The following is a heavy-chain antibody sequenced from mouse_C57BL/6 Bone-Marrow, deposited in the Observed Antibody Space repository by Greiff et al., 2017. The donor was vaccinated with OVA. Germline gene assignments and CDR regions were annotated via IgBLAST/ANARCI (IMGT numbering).Heavy chain of an antibody. V-gene: IGHV3-6*01. CDR3: ARVYGSRNFDV. D-gene: IGHD1-1*01. CDR2: ISYDGSN. Sequence: DVKLQESGPGLVKPSQSLSLTCSVTGYSITSGYYWNWIRQFPGNKLEWMGYISYDGSNNYNPSLKNRISITRDTSKNQFFLKLNSVTTEDTATYYCARVYGSRNFDVWGTGTTVTVSS. J-gene: IGHJ1*03. CDR1: GYSITSGYY.